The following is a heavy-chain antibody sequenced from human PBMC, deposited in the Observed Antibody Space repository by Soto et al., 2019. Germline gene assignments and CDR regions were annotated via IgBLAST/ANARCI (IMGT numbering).Heavy chain of an antibody. J-gene: IGHJ4*02. CDR1: GYSFTTYY. D-gene: IGHD5-18*01. V-gene: IGHV1-46*01. CDR2: INPSGGSA. CDR3: ARGGYNYGNDY. Sequence: QVQLVQSGAEVKKPGASVKVSCKASGYSFTTYYMCWVRQVPGQGPEWMGIINPSGGSATYAQKFQGRANMTRDTSTSTVYMELSSLRSEDTAVYYCARGGYNYGNDYWGQGTLITVSS.